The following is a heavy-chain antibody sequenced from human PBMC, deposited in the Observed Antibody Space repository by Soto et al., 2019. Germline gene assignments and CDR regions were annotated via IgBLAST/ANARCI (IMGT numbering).Heavy chain of an antibody. CDR1: GITFSDYG. CDR3: AKGPRGSNCGYYNF. Sequence: PGGSLRLSCAASGITFSDYGMHWVRQAPGKGLEWVAGVWKDGSNRYYVDSVKGRFTISRDNSKNTLYLQMNSLRDEDTAVYYCAKGPRGSNCGYYNFWGQGTLVTVSS. D-gene: IGHD5-18*01. CDR2: VWKDGSNR. V-gene: IGHV3-30*02. J-gene: IGHJ4*02.